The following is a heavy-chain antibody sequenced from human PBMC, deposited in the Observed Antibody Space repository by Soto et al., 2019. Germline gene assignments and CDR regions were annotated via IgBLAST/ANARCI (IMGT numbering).Heavy chain of an antibody. CDR1: GFTFISYW. V-gene: IGHV3-7*05. CDR2: TNQDGSER. D-gene: IGHD3-9*01. J-gene: IGHJ4*02. Sequence: GGFLRLSCAASGFTFISYWMSWVRQAPGKGLEWVANTNQDGSERYYVDSMKGRFTISRDNAKNSLYLQLNSLRAEDTAVYYCARDTSTGHDYWGQGTLVTVSS. CDR3: ARDTSTGHDY.